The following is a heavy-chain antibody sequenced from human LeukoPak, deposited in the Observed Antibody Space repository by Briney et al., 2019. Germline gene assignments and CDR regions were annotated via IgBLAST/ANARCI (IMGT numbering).Heavy chain of an antibody. J-gene: IGHJ3*01. CDR1: GFTFGRHE. D-gene: IGHD7-27*01. Sequence: QSGGSLRLSCAGSGFTFGRHEMNWVRQAPGKGLEWISYISSSGDVISYADSVKGRFTISRDNARSSLYLQMSSLRVEDTGIYYCAIDDSPVPLGKDSLDVWGQGTMVTVAS. V-gene: IGHV3-48*03. CDR3: AIDDSPVPLGKDSLDV. CDR2: ISSSGDVI.